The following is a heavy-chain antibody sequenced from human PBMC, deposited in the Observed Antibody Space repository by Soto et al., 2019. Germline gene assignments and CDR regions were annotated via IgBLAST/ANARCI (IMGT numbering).Heavy chain of an antibody. CDR2: IDIAGAT. CDR1: GFTFSNYD. D-gene: IGHD5-12*01. V-gene: IGHV3-13*01. Sequence: TGESLRLSCTASGFTFSNYDMHWVRHTTGKGLEWVSAIDIAGATYYPDSVKRRFTIPRAKAKNSLYLQMNSLRADDTAVYYCARAARWLQSRYFDLWGRGTLVTVSS. J-gene: IGHJ2*01. CDR3: ARAARWLQSRYFDL.